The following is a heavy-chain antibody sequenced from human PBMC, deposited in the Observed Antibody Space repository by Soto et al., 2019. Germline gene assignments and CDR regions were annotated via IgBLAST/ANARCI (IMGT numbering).Heavy chain of an antibody. V-gene: IGHV1-8*01. D-gene: IGHD6-13*01. CDR3: ARLERRIGAAATRGGNDY. CDR2: MNPNSGNT. Sequence: QVQLVQSGAEVKKPGASVKVSCKASGYTFTSYDINWVRQVTGQGLEWMGWMNPNSGNTGYAQKFQGRVTMTRNTSISTAFMELSSLRSEDTAVYFCARLERRIGAAATRGGNDYWGQGTLVTVSS. CDR1: GYTFTSYD. J-gene: IGHJ4*02.